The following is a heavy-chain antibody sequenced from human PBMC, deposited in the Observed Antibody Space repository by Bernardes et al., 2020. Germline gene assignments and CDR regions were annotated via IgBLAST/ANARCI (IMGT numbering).Heavy chain of an antibody. D-gene: IGHD3-3*01. Sequence: GGSLRLSCAASGFTFSSYAMSWVRRAPGKGLEWVSSISGSADTSYSADSVKGRFTISRDNSKNTLYLQMNSLRAEDTAIYYCAKDNDPAFWTGRFNNWLDPWGQGTLVTVSS. CDR3: AKDNDPAFWTGRFNNWLDP. J-gene: IGHJ5*02. CDR2: ISGSADTS. V-gene: IGHV3-23*01. CDR1: GFTFSSYA.